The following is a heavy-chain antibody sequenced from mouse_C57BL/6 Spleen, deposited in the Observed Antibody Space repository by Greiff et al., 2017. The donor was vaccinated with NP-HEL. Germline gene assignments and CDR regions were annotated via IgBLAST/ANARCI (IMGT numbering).Heavy chain of an antibody. D-gene: IGHD2-5*01. CDR3: WGNSKRGWYFDV. CDR1: GYTFTSYW. Sequence: VKLQQPGAELVKPGASVKLSCKASGYTFTSYWMQWVKQRPGQGLEWIGEIDPSDSYTNYNQKFKGKATLTVDTSSSTAYMQLSSLTSEDSAVYYCWGNSKRGWYFDVWGTGTTVTVSS. V-gene: IGHV1-50*01. CDR2: IDPSDSYT. J-gene: IGHJ1*03.